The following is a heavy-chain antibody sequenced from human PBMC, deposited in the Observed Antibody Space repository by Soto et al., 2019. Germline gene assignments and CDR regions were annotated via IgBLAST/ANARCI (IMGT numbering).Heavy chain of an antibody. D-gene: IGHD4-17*01. V-gene: IGHV3-23*01. Sequence: GSLRLSCAASGFTFSSYAMSWVRQAPGKGLKWISSISGGGTSTYYADSVKGRFTISRDNSKNTMYLQMNSLRAEDTALYFCAKENTPDYGDYVDYWGQGTLVTVS. CDR3: AKENTPDYGDYVDY. J-gene: IGHJ4*02. CDR1: GFTFSSYA. CDR2: ISGGGTST.